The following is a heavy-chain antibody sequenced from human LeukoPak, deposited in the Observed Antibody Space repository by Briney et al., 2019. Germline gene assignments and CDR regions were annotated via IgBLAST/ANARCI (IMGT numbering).Heavy chain of an antibody. CDR3: ARDPRYYDSSGGGYFQH. V-gene: IGHV3-30-3*01. CDR1: GFTFSSYA. D-gene: IGHD3-22*01. CDR2: ISYDGSNK. Sequence: GGSLRLSCAASGFTFSSYAMHWVRQAPGKGLEWVAVISYDGSNKYYADSVKGRFTISRDNSKNTLHLQMNSLRAEDTAVYYCARDPRYYDSSGGGYFQHWGQGTLVTVSS. J-gene: IGHJ1*01.